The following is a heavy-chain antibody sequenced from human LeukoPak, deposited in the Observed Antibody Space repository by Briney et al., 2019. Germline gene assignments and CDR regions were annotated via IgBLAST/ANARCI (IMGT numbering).Heavy chain of an antibody. CDR1: GVSFSGYY. Sequence: SETLSLTCAAYGVSFSGYYWSWIRQPPGKGLEWIGEINHSGSTNYNPSLKSRVTISVDTSKNQFSLKLSSVTAADTAVYYCARGVYTVTFFDYWGQGTLVTVSS. CDR3: ARGVYTVTFFDY. J-gene: IGHJ4*02. D-gene: IGHD4-17*01. CDR2: INHSGST. V-gene: IGHV4-34*01.